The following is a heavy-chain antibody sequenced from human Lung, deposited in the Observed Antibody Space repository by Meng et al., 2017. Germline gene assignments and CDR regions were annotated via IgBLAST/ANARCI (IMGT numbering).Heavy chain of an antibody. CDR3: AKGGSSWYSFPFDI. D-gene: IGHD6-13*01. CDR2: TYYRSRWYN. J-gene: IGHJ3*02. CDR1: GDSVSSNSAA. V-gene: IGHV6-1*01. Sequence: SQTLSLTCAISGDSVSSNSAAWNWIRQSPSRGLEWLGRTYYRSRWYNDYAVSAKSRITINPDTSKNQFSLHLDSVTPEDTAVYYCAKGGSSWYSFPFDIWGQGKMV.